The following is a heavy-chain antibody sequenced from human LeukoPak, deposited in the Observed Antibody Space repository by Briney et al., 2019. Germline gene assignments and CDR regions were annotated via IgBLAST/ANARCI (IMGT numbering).Heavy chain of an antibody. CDR3: AKPIVEATKGGHYYYGMDV. D-gene: IGHD1-26*01. CDR1: GASISSWY. CDR2: IHGSGNT. Sequence: SETLSLTCTVTGASISSWYWSWIRQPPGKGLEWIGNIHGSGNTNYNPSLKSRVSMSLDTSKNQVSLNLTSVTAEDTALYYCAKPIVEATKGGHYYYGMDVWGQGTTVTVSS. J-gene: IGHJ6*02. V-gene: IGHV4-59*12.